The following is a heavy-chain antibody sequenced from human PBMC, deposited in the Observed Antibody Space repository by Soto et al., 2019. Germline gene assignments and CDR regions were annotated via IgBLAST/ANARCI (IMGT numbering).Heavy chain of an antibody. CDR2: IYYAGST. CDR3: AGRIVATETFDY. Sequence: PSETLSLTCTVSGGSIHNNYYYWGWVRQYPGKGLEWIASIYYAGSTKYNPSLNSRVTISVDTSKNQFSLTVTSVTAADTAVYYCAGRIVATETFDYWGQGTLVTVSS. D-gene: IGHD5-12*01. CDR1: GGSIHNNYYY. J-gene: IGHJ4*02. V-gene: IGHV4-39*01.